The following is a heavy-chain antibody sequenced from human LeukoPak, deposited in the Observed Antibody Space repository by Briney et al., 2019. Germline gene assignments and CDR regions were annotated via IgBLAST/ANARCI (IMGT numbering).Heavy chain of an antibody. CDR1: GFTFSSYA. CDR2: ISSNGGST. V-gene: IGHV3-64*01. J-gene: IGHJ4*02. D-gene: IGHD2-2*01. Sequence: GGSLRLSCAASGFTFSSYAMHWVRRAPGKGLEYVSAISSNGGSTYYENSVKGRFTISRDNSKNALYLQMDSLRAEDMAVYYCARGASVPEYYFDYWGQGTLVTVSS. CDR3: ARGASVPEYYFDY.